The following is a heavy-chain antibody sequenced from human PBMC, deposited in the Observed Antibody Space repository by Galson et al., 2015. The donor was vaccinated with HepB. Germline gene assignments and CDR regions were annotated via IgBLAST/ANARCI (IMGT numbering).Heavy chain of an antibody. V-gene: IGHV3-11*05. Sequence: SLRLSCAASGFTFSDYYMSWIRQAPGKGLERVSYISSSSSYTNYADSVKGRFTISRDNAKNSLYLQMNSLRAEDTAVYYCARDLGTEDAFDIWGQGTMVTVSS. J-gene: IGHJ3*02. CDR2: ISSSSSYT. D-gene: IGHD1-1*01. CDR3: ARDLGTEDAFDI. CDR1: GFTFSDYY.